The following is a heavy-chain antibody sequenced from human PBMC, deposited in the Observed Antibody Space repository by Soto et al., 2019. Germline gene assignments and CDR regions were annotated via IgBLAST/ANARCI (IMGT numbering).Heavy chain of an antibody. Sequence: SGPYAGEPTQTLTLTCTFSGFSLSTSGMRVSWIRQPPGKALEWLARIDWDDDKFYSTSLKTRLTISKDTSKNQVVLTMTNMDPVDTATYYCARTTKGYSSGWSNFDYWGQGTLVTVSS. D-gene: IGHD6-19*01. J-gene: IGHJ4*02. CDR1: GFSLSTSGMR. CDR3: ARTTKGYSSGWSNFDY. V-gene: IGHV2-70*04. CDR2: IDWDDDK.